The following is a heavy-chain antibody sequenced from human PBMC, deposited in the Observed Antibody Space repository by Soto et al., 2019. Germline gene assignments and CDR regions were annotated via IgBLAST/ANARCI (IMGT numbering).Heavy chain of an antibody. J-gene: IGHJ3*02. CDR2: IYYSGST. CDR1: GGSISSYY. CDR3: ARGSHYDFWSGYYPRGGDAFDI. D-gene: IGHD3-3*01. V-gene: IGHV4-59*01. Sequence: QVQLQESGPGLVKPSETLSLTCTVSGGSISSYYWSWIRQPPGKGLEWIGYIYYSGSTNYNPSLKSRVTISVDTSKNQFSLKLSSVTAADTAVYYCARGSHYDFWSGYYPRGGDAFDIWGQGTMVTVSS.